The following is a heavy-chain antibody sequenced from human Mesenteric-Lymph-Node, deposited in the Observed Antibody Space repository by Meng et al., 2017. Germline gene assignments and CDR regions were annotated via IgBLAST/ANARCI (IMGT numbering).Heavy chain of an antibody. CDR2: IGRGTDT. J-gene: IGHJ6*02. Sequence: GESLKISCAASGFTFRSNYMSWVRRAPGKGLEWVSAIGRGTDTYYADSVKGRFTMSRDKSKNTLYLQMNSLRAEDTAVYYCAKSYCSGGSCKTYYYYYGMDVWGQGTTVTVSS. V-gene: IGHV3-23*01. CDR3: AKSYCSGGSCKTYYYYYGMDV. CDR1: GFTFRSNY. D-gene: IGHD2-15*01.